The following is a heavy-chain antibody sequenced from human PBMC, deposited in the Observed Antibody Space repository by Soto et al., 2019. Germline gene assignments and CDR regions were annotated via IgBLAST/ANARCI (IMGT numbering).Heavy chain of an antibody. CDR3: ARGYSSSYFDY. Sequence: SVKVARKASGGTFSSYAISWVRQAPGQGLEWMGGIIPIFGKANYAQKFQGRVTITADESTSTAYMELSSLRSEETAVYYWARGYSSSYFDYWGQGTLVTVSS. V-gene: IGHV1-69*13. CDR1: GGTFSSYA. D-gene: IGHD6-6*01. CDR2: IIPIFGKA. J-gene: IGHJ4*02.